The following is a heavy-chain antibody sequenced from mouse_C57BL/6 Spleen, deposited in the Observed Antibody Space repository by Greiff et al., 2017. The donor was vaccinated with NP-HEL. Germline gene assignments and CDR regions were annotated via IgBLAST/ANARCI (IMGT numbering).Heavy chain of an antibody. J-gene: IGHJ4*01. V-gene: IGHV5-16*01. CDR2: INYDGSST. D-gene: IGHD1-1*01. CDR3: AREGVTTVVATNAMDY. Sequence: EVQVVESEGGLVQPGSSMKLSCTASGFTFSDYYMAWVRQVPEKGLEWVANINYDGSSTYYLDSLKSRSIFSRDNAKNILYLQMSSLKSEDTATYYCAREGVTTVVATNAMDYWGQGASVTVSS. CDR1: GFTFSDYY.